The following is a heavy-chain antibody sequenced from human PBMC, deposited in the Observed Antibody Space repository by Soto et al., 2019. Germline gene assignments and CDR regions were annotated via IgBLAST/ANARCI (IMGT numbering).Heavy chain of an antibody. J-gene: IGHJ4*02. V-gene: IGHV3-23*01. CDR1: AFTFSNYG. CDR2: ISDGGDRT. D-gene: IGHD5-18*01. CDR3: AKARIQLRYYFDY. Sequence: GGSLRLSCAASAFTFSNYGMSWVRQAPGKGLEWVSVISDGGDRTYHADSVKGRFTIARDNSKNTLYLQMNSLRAEDTAVYYSAKARIQLRYYFDYCGQGALVTGSS.